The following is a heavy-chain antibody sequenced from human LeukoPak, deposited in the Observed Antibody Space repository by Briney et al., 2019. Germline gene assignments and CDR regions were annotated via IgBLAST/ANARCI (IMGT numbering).Heavy chain of an antibody. V-gene: IGHV1-2*06. CDR1: GYTFTGYY. CDR2: INPNSGGT. CDR3: AREATPLVGAVDY. Sequence: ASVKVSCKASGYTFTGYYMHWVRQAPGQGLEWMGRINPNSGGTNYAQKFQGRVTMTRDTSTSTAYMELWSLRSDDTAVYYCAREATPLVGAVDYWGQGTLVTVSS. J-gene: IGHJ4*02. D-gene: IGHD1-26*01.